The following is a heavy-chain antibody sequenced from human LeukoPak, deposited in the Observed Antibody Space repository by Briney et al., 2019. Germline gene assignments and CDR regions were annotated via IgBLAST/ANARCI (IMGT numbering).Heavy chain of an antibody. Sequence: GGSLRLSCAASGFTFRSYAMTWVRQAPGKGLEWVSLVSGSGYATYYADSVKGRFTISRDNSKNTLYLQMDSLRAEDTAVYYCAKDSGEDYYDSSGYPIQHWGQGTLVTVSS. CDR1: GFTFRSYA. D-gene: IGHD3-22*01. CDR3: AKDSGEDYYDSSGYPIQH. CDR2: VSGSGYAT. J-gene: IGHJ1*01. V-gene: IGHV3-23*01.